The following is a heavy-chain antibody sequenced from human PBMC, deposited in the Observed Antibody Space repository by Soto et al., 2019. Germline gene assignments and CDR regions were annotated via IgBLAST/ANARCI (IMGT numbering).Heavy chain of an antibody. CDR2: MNPNSGNT. CDR1: GYTFTGYY. Sequence: GASVKVSCKASGYTFTGYYMHWVRQATGQGLEWMGWMNPNSGNTGYAQKFQGRVTMTRNTSISTAYMELSSLRSEDTAVYYCARGFTHLAVAGSLVDYWGQGTLVTVSS. CDR3: ARGFTHLAVAGSLVDY. V-gene: IGHV1-8*02. D-gene: IGHD6-19*01. J-gene: IGHJ4*02.